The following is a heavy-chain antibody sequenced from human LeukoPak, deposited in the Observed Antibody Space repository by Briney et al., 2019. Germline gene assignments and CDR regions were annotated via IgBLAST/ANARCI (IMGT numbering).Heavy chain of an antibody. Sequence: SETLSLTCAVYGGSFSGYYWSWIRQPPGKGLEWIGEINHSGSTNYNPSLKSRVTTSVDTSKNQFSLKLSSVTAADTAVYYCARRRSQKPNWFDPWGQGTLVTVSS. CDR1: GGSFSGYY. CDR3: ARRRSQKPNWFDP. V-gene: IGHV4-34*01. CDR2: INHSGST. J-gene: IGHJ5*02.